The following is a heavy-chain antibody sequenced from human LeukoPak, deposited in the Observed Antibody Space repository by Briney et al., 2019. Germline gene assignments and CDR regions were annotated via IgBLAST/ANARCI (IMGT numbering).Heavy chain of an antibody. V-gene: IGHV4-39*07. CDR1: GDSISSNSYY. Sequence: SETLSLTCTVSGDSISSNSYYWGWFRQPPGKGLEWIGCIYYSGSTYYNPSLKSRVTISVDTSKNQFSLKLSSVTAADTAVYYCARVRDNYYDSSGLDYWGQGTLATVSS. D-gene: IGHD3-22*01. CDR3: ARVRDNYYDSSGLDY. J-gene: IGHJ4*02. CDR2: IYYSGST.